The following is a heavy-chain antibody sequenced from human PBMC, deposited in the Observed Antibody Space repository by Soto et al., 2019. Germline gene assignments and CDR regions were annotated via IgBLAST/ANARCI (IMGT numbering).Heavy chain of an antibody. CDR2: ISWESGSI. V-gene: IGHV3-9*01. J-gene: IGHJ4*02. CDR3: AKDHDEDFGYDLDYFNS. CDR1: GFTCDDFA. D-gene: IGHD5-12*01. Sequence: EVQLVESGGGLVQPGRSLRLSCAASGFTCDDFAMHWVRQAPGKGLEWVSGISWESGSIGYADSVKGRFTISRDNAKNSLFLQMNSLTPEDTALYYCAKDHDEDFGYDLDYFNSWGQGTLVTVSS.